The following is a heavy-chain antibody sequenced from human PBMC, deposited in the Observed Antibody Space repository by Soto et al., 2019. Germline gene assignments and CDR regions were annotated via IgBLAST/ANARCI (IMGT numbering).Heavy chain of an antibody. CDR3: ATSYGSGYRAFDY. V-gene: IGHV1-69*04. Sequence: QVQLVQSGAEVKRPGSSVKVSCKASGDTFSFYSINWVRQAPGLGLEWMGRVNPILSMSNYAQRFQGRVTLTPYEXTSTAYMELSGLRSEDTAMYYCATSYGSGYRAFDYWGQGALVTVSS. CDR1: GDTFSFYS. D-gene: IGHD3-10*01. J-gene: IGHJ4*02. CDR2: VNPILSMS.